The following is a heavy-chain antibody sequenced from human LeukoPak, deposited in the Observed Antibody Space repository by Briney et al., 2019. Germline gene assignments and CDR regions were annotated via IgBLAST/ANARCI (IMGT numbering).Heavy chain of an antibody. D-gene: IGHD6-13*01. CDR3: ARDRGGSSWYYFDN. V-gene: IGHV6-1*01. Sequence: SQTLSLTCAISGDSVSRDTAAWNWVRQSPSRGLEWLGMTYYRSKWYNDYAVSVKSRITINPDTSKNQFSLQLNSVTPEDTAVYYCARDRGGSSWYYFDNWGQGSLVTVSS. CDR1: GDSVSRDTAA. J-gene: IGHJ4*02. CDR2: TYYRSKWYN.